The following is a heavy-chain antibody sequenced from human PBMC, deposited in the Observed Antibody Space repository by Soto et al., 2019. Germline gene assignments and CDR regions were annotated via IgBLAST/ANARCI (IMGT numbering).Heavy chain of an antibody. CDR2: ISSSGSTI. CDR3: ARDTASTYYDFNSAFDI. V-gene: IGHV3-11*01. Sequence: GGSLRLSCAASGFTFSDYYMSWIRQAPGKGLEWVSYISSSGSTIYYADSVKGRFTISRDNAKNSLYLQMNSLRAEDTAVYYCARDTASTYYDFNSAFDIWGQGTMVTVSS. D-gene: IGHD3-3*01. CDR1: GFTFSDYY. J-gene: IGHJ3*02.